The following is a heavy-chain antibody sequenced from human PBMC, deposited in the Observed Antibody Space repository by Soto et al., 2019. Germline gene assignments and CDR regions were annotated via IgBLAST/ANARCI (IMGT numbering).Heavy chain of an antibody. CDR1: GGTFSSYA. CDR2: IISIFGTA. Sequence: QVQLVQSGAEVKKPGSSVKVSCKASGGTFSSYAISWVRQAPGQGLEWMGGIISIFGTANYAQKFQGRVTITAAESTSTAYMERRSLRSEDTDLYYCARHVPAAGYYYGMDVWGQGTTVTVSS. CDR3: ARHVPAAGYYYGMDV. J-gene: IGHJ6*02. V-gene: IGHV1-69*12. D-gene: IGHD2-2*01.